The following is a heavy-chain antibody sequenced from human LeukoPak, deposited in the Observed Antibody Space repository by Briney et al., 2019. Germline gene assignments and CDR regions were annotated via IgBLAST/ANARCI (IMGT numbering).Heavy chain of an antibody. CDR1: GGSFSGYY. CDR2: INHSGST. V-gene: IGHV4-34*01. J-gene: IGHJ4*02. Sequence: PSETLSLTCAVYGGSFSGYYWSWIRQPPGKGLEWIGEINHSGSTNYNPSLKSRVTISVDTSKNQFSLKLSSVTAADTAVYYCARIPDNYYDSSGYYSFWGQGTLVTVSS. D-gene: IGHD3-22*01. CDR3: ARIPDNYYDSSGYYSF.